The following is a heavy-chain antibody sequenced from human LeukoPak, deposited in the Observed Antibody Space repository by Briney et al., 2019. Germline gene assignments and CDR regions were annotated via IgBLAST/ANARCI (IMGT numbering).Heavy chain of an antibody. D-gene: IGHD4-17*01. Sequence: PGGSLRLSCAASGFTFSSYWMHWVRQAPGKGLVWVSRINSDGSSTSYADSVKGRFTISRDNSKNTLYLQMNSLRAEDTAVYYCATYGDSRRRDWYFDLWGRGTLVTVSS. V-gene: IGHV3-74*01. CDR2: INSDGSST. CDR1: GFTFSSYW. CDR3: ATYGDSRRRDWYFDL. J-gene: IGHJ2*01.